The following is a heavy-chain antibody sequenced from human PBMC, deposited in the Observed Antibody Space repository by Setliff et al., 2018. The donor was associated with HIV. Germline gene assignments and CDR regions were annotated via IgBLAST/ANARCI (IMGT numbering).Heavy chain of an antibody. V-gene: IGHV4-34*01. Sequence: SETLSLTCAVYGESFSDYYWSWIRQPPGKGLEWIGEINHSESTIYNPSLKSRVTVSVDTSKKQFSLRLSSVSAADTALYYCARGGGITWRSYSFDYWGHGTLVTVSS. J-gene: IGHJ4*01. D-gene: IGHD3-10*01. CDR2: INHSEST. CDR3: ARGGGITWRSYSFDY. CDR1: GESFSDYY.